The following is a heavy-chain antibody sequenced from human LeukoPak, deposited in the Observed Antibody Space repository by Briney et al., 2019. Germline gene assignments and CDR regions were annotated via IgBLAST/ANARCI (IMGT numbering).Heavy chain of an antibody. CDR3: ARVSVSGWYRDQVDY. CDR2: INHSGST. D-gene: IGHD6-19*01. Sequence: PSETLSLTCTVSGGSISGYYWSWIRQPPGRGLEWIGEINHSGSTNYNPSLKSRVTISVDTSKNQFSLKLSSVTAADTPVYYCARVSVSGWYRDQVDYWGQGTLVTVSS. V-gene: IGHV4-34*01. CDR1: GGSISGYY. J-gene: IGHJ4*02.